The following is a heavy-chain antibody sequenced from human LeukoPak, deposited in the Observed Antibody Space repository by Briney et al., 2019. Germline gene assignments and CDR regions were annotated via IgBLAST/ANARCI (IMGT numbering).Heavy chain of an antibody. V-gene: IGHV4-59*01. Sequence: PSETLSLTCTVSGGSINSYYWSWIRQPPGKGLEWIGYIYYSGSTNYNPSLKSRVTISVDTSKNQFSLKLSSVTAADTAVYYCARILSSDCSSTSCYPDYWGQGTLVTVSS. CDR1: GGSINSYY. D-gene: IGHD2-2*01. CDR3: ARILSSDCSSTSCYPDY. J-gene: IGHJ4*02. CDR2: IYYSGST.